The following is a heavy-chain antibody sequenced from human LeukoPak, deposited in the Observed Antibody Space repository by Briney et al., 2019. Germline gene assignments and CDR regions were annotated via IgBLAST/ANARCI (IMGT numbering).Heavy chain of an antibody. CDR3: AKGGYCSGGSCYSPPYFDY. J-gene: IGHJ4*02. D-gene: IGHD2-15*01. V-gene: IGHV3-23*01. Sequence: PGGSLRLSCAASGFTFSSYAMSWVRQAPGKGLEWVSAISGSGGSTYYADSVKGRFTISRDNSKNTLYLQMNSLRAEDTAVYYCAKGGYCSGGSCYSPPYFDYWGQGTLVTVSS. CDR1: GFTFSSYA. CDR2: ISGSGGST.